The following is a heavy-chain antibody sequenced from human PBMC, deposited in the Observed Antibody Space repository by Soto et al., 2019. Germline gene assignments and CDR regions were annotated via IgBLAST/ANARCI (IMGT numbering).Heavy chain of an antibody. V-gene: IGHV4-59*08. CDR3: ARSPNPPLYDFWSGYSARYAFDY. Sequence: SETLSLTFDVSNGSLNFYYWSWIRQPPGKELEWIGNIYYRGSTNYNPSLQGRVTMSIDTSKNQFSLKLSSVTAADTAVYYCARSPNPPLYDFWSGYSARYAFDYWGQGTLVTFSS. CDR2: IYYRGST. D-gene: IGHD3-3*01. CDR1: NGSLNFYY. J-gene: IGHJ4*02.